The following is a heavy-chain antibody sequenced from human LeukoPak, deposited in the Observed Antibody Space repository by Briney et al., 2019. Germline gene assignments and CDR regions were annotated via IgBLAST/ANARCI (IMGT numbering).Heavy chain of an antibody. CDR1: GGSFSGYY. CDR2: INHSGST. V-gene: IGHV4-34*01. D-gene: IGHD2-2*01. Sequence: SETLSLTCAVYGGSFSGYYWSWIRQPPGKGLEWIGEINHSGSTNYNPSLKSRVTISVDTSRNQFPLKLSFVTAADTAVYYCARSVIVVVPAAIPDYFDYWGQGTLVTVSS. J-gene: IGHJ4*02. CDR3: ARSVIVVVPAAIPDYFDY.